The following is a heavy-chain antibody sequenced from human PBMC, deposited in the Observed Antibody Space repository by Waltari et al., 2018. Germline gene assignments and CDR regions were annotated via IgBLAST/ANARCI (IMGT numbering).Heavy chain of an antibody. CDR2: IYYSGST. J-gene: IGHJ4*02. CDR1: GGSISSSSYY. D-gene: IGHD1-26*01. V-gene: IGHV4-39*01. CDR3: ASSSGSYWKSFDY. Sequence: QLQLQESGPGLVKPSETLSLTCTVSGGSISSSSYYWGWIRQPPGKGLEWIGSIYYSGSTYYNPSRKSRVTISVDTSKNQFSLKLSSVTAADTAVYYCASSSGSYWKSFDYWGQGTLVTVSS.